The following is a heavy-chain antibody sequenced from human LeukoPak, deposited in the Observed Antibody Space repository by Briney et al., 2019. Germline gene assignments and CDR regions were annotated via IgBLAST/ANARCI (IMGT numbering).Heavy chain of an antibody. D-gene: IGHD1/OR15-1a*01. CDR3: ARDRGTGVSPFDP. V-gene: IGHV1-69*05. CDR1: GGAFSSYA. CDR2: IIPIFGTA. Sequence: SVKVSCKASGGAFSSYAISWVRQAPGQGLEWMGRIIPIFGTANYAQKFQGRVTITTDESTSTAYMELSRLRSEDTAVYYCARDRGTGVSPFDPWGQGTLVTVSS. J-gene: IGHJ5*02.